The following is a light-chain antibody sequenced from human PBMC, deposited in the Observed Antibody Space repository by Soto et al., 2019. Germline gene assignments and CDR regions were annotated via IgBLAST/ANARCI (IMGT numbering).Light chain of an antibody. CDR1: SSGVGPYNL. CDR2: EVV. CDR3: CSYAGSSMFV. Sequence: QSALTQPASVSGSPGQSITISCTGSSSGVGPYNLVSWYQHHPGKAPKLTISEVVKRPSGVSNRFSGSKSGNTASLTISGLQSEDEADYYCCSYAGSSMFVFGGGTKLTVL. V-gene: IGLV2-23*02. J-gene: IGLJ3*02.